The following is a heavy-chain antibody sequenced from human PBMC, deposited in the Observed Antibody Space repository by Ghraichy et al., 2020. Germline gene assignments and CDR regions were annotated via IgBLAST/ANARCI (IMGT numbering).Heavy chain of an antibody. CDR2: ISGDGGST. Sequence: GGSLRLSCAASGFTFDDYAMHWVRQAPGKGLEWVSLISGDGGSTYYADSVKGRFTISRDNSKNSLYLQMNSLRTEDTALYYCAKDAVTMVRVLSLFLWAWGQGTMVTVSS. CDR3: AKDAVTMVRVLSLFLWA. D-gene: IGHD3-10*01. V-gene: IGHV3-43*02. J-gene: IGHJ3*01. CDR1: GFTFDDYA.